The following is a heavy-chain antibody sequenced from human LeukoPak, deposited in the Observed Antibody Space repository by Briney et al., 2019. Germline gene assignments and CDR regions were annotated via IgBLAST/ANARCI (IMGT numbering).Heavy chain of an antibody. CDR3: ARDGIEYGSGNFYSIGIDV. V-gene: IGHV4-30-2*01. D-gene: IGHD3-10*01. CDR1: GGSISSGGYY. CDR2: IYHSGST. Sequence: SQTLSLTCTVSGGSISSGGYYWSWIRQPPGKGLEWIGYIYHSGSTYYNPSLKSRVTISVDRSKNQFSLKLSSVTAADTAVYYCARDGIEYGSGNFYSIGIDVWGQGTTVTVSS. J-gene: IGHJ6*02.